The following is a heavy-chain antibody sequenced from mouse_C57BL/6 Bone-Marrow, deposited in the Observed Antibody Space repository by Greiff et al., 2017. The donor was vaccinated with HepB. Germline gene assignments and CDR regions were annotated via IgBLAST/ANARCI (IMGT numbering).Heavy chain of an antibody. D-gene: IGHD1-1*01. CDR2: ISTYYGDA. CDR3: ARRGSSYVGFAY. V-gene: IGHV1-67*01. CDR1: GYTFTDYA. Sequence: VQLQESGPELVRPGVSVKISCKGSGYTFTDYAMHWVKQSHAKSLEWIGVISTYYGDASYNKKFQDKATMTVDKSSSTAYMELARLTSEDSAVYYCARRGSSYVGFAYWGQGTLVTVSA. J-gene: IGHJ3*01.